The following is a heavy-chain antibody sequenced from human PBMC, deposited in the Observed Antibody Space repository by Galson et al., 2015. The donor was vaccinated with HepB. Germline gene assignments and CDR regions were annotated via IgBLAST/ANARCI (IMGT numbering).Heavy chain of an antibody. D-gene: IGHD6-13*01. CDR3: ARHAPRSSSSWYFGPSDY. V-gene: IGHV5-51*01. Sequence: QSGAEVKKPGESLKISCKSSGYTFTTDWIGWVRQMPGKGLEWMGIIYPGDSDTRYSPSFQGQVTISADKSISTAYLQWSSLKASDTAMYYCARHAPRSSSSWYFGPSDYWGQGTLVTVSS. CDR1: GYTFTTDW. CDR2: IYPGDSDT. J-gene: IGHJ4*02.